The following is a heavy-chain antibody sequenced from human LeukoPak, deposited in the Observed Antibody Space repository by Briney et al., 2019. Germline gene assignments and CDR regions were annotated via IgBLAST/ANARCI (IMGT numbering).Heavy chain of an antibody. CDR1: GGTFTSNY. Sequence: ASVKVSCKASGGTFTSNYIHWVRQAPGQGLEWMGMIYPRDGSTSYAQKFQGRVTVTRDTSTSTVHMELSGLRSEDTAVYYCARDQEGFDYWGQGTLVTVSS. CDR2: IYPRDGST. V-gene: IGHV1-46*01. J-gene: IGHJ4*02. CDR3: ARDQEGFDY.